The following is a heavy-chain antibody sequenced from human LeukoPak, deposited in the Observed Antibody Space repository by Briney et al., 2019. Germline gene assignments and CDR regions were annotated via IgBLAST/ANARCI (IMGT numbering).Heavy chain of an antibody. D-gene: IGHD6-13*01. CDR3: AKDQGYSSSWFDY. CDR2: ISGSGGST. CDR1: GFTFSSYA. J-gene: IGHJ4*02. Sequence: GGSLRLSCEASGFTFSSYAMSWVRQAPGKGLEWVAAISGSGGSTYYADSVKGRFTISRDNSKNTLYLQMNSLRAEDTAVYYCAKDQGYSSSWFDYWGQGTLVTVSS. V-gene: IGHV3-23*01.